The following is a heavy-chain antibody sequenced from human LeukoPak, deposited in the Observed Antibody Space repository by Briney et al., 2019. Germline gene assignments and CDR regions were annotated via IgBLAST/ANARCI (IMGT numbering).Heavy chain of an antibody. V-gene: IGHV3-23*01. CDR2: ISGSGGGT. D-gene: IGHD2-2*01. CDR3: AKERTVARAPFVDY. CDR1: GFTFSSYA. J-gene: IGHJ4*02. Sequence: QPGGSLRLSCAASGFTFSSYAMSWVRQAPGKGLGWDSTISGSGGGTYYADSVKGRFTISRDNSKNTLYLQMNSLRAEDTAVYYCAKERTVARAPFVDYWGQGTLVTVSS.